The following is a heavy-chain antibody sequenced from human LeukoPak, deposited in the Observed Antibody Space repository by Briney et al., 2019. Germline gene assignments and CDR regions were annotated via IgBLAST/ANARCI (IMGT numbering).Heavy chain of an antibody. CDR3: ARIRGGWYIDY. CDR2: ISYDGSIE. D-gene: IGHD3-10*01. V-gene: IGHV3-30*03. J-gene: IGHJ4*02. Sequence: GGSLRLPCAASGFTFSNYGMHWVRQSPGKGLEWVAVISYDGSIEYYADSVKGRFTISRDDSRNTLYLQMNSLRAEDTAVYYCARIRGGWYIDYWGQGTLVTVSS. CDR1: GFTFSNYG.